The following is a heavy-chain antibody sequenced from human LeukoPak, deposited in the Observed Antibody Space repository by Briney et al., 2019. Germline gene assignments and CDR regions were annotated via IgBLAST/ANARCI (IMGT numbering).Heavy chain of an antibody. Sequence: SETLSLTCTVSGGSINGYYWIWIRQPGGKGLEWIGRVYNSESINYNPSLKSRVTMSIETSTNKFYLKLNSVTAADMAVYYCARDRSSSYTRDWFDPWGQGALVTVSS. CDR2: VYNSESI. CDR1: GGSINGYY. CDR3: ARDRSSSYTRDWFDP. D-gene: IGHD2-2*01. J-gene: IGHJ5*02. V-gene: IGHV4-4*07.